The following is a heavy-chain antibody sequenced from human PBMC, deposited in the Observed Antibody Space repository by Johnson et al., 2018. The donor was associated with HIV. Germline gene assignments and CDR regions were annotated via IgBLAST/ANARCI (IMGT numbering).Heavy chain of an antibody. D-gene: IGHD4-11*01. V-gene: IGHV3-7*03. J-gene: IGHJ3*02. CDR3: VRETRDDAFDI. Sequence: VQLVESGGGVVQPGRSLRLSCAASGFTFSSYAMHWVRQAPGKGLEWVAIINQDASEQSYVDSVKGRFTISRDNANNSLSLQMSGLRADDTAVYYCVRETRDDAFDIWGQGTMVTVS. CDR2: INQDASEQ. CDR1: GFTFSSYA.